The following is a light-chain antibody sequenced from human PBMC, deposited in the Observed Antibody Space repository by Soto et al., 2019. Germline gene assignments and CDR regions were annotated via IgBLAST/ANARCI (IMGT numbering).Light chain of an antibody. Sequence: DVQMTQSPSSLSASVGDRVTITCRASQSIVSFLNWYQQRPGTAPKLRIFAASNLESGVPSRFSGRGSATDFTLSISSLQPEDFATYFCQQTYSMPVTFGQGTKLEMK. CDR2: AAS. V-gene: IGKV1-39*01. CDR3: QQTYSMPVT. CDR1: QSIVSF. J-gene: IGKJ2*01.